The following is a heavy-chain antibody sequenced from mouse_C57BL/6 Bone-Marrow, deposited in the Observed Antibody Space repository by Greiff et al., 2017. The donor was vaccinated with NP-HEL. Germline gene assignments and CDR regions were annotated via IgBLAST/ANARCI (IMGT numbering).Heavy chain of an antibody. CDR1: GYTFTSYW. J-gene: IGHJ2*01. CDR2: IDPSDSET. D-gene: IGHD4-1*01. V-gene: IGHV1-52*01. CDR3: ARGRLGRVDY. Sequence: QVQLQQPGAELVRPGSSVKLSCKASGYTFTSYWMHWVKQRPIQGLEWIGNIDPSDSETHYNQKFKDKATLTVDKSSSTAYMQLSSLTTEDSAVYYCARGRLGRVDYWGQGTTLTVSS.